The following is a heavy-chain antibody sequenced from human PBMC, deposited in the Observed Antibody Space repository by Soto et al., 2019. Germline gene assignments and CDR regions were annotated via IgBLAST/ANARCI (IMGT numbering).Heavy chain of an antibody. V-gene: IGHV3-30*18. CDR1: GFTFSSYW. CDR3: AKAVHDFDAFDI. D-gene: IGHD2-21*02. J-gene: IGHJ3*02. Sequence: VQLVESGGGLVQPGGSLRLSCAASGFTFSSYWMSWVRQAPGKGVEWVAVISYDGSNKYYADSVKGRFTISRDNSKNSLYLQMNSLRAEDTAVYYCAKAVHDFDAFDIWGQGTMVTVSS. CDR2: ISYDGSNK.